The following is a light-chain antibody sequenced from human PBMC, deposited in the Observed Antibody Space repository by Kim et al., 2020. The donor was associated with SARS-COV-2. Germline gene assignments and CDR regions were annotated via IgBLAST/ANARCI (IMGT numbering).Light chain of an antibody. V-gene: IGKV3-20*01. Sequence: LSPGERTILSCRDSQSVASNHLAWFQQKPGQAPRLLIYGTSSRATGIPDRFSASESGTDFTLTISRLEPEYFAVYYCQQYDRSPYTLGQGTKLEI. CDR2: GTS. CDR1: QSVASNH. J-gene: IGKJ2*01. CDR3: QQYDRSPYT.